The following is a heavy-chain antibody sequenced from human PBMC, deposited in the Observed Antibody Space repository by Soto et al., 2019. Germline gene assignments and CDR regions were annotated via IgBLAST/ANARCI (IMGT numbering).Heavy chain of an antibody. CDR1: GGTFSSYA. CDR3: QNYYDSSTPGAFDI. J-gene: IGHJ3*02. Sequence: QVQLVQSGAEVKKPGSSVKVSCKASGGTFSSYAISWVRQAPGQGLEWMGGIIPIFGTANYAQKFQGRVTITADESSSTAYMELSSLRSEDTAVYYCQNYYDSSTPGAFDIWGQGTMVTVSS. CDR2: IIPIFGTA. D-gene: IGHD3-22*01. V-gene: IGHV1-69*01.